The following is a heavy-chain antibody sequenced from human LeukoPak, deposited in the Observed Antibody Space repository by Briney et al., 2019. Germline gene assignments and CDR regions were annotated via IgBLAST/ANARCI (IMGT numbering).Heavy chain of an antibody. CDR2: IYYSGST. V-gene: IGHV4-59*01. D-gene: IGHD6-13*01. CDR1: GGSISSYY. J-gene: IGHJ6*03. CDR3: ARLGQQQLGPLTDYYYYMDV. Sequence: SETLSLTCTVSGGSISSYYWSWIRQPPGKGLEWIGYIYYSGSTNYNPSLKSRVTISVDTSKNQFSLKLSSVTAADTAVYYCARLGQQQLGPLTDYYYYMDVWGKGTTVTVSS.